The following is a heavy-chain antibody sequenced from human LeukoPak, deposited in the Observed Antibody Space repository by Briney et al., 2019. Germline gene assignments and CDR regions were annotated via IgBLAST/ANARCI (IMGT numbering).Heavy chain of an antibody. CDR2: IKNDGSDI. CDR1: GFSFSSYW. Sequence: PGGSLRLSCAASGFSFSSYWMTWVRQPPGKGPEWVANIKNDGSDIFYADSVRGRFTISRDNVKNSLFLLLNSLRAEDTAVYYCGRWGIEAAIDYWGQGTLVTVSS. V-gene: IGHV3-7*01. J-gene: IGHJ4*02. CDR3: GRWGIEAAIDY. D-gene: IGHD2-2*01.